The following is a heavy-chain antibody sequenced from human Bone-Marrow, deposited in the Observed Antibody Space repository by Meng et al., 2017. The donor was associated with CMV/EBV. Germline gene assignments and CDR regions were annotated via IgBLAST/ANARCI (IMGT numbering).Heavy chain of an antibody. J-gene: IGHJ6*01. V-gene: IGHV3-30*04. Sequence: GESLKISCAASGFTFSSYAMHWVRQAPGKGLEWVAVISYDGSNKYYADSVKGRFTISRDNSKNTLYLQMNSLRAEDTAVYYCAKDGDFWSGYPRGMDVWGQGPTVTGSS. D-gene: IGHD3-3*01. CDR2: ISYDGSNK. CDR3: AKDGDFWSGYPRGMDV. CDR1: GFTFSSYA.